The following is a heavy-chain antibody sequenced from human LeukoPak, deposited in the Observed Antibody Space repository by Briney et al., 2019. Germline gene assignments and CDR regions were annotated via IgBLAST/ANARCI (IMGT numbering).Heavy chain of an antibody. J-gene: IGHJ6*03. CDR1: GGSFSGYY. D-gene: IGHD3-10*01. V-gene: IGHV4-34*01. CDR2: INHSGST. CDR3: ARGFRVNGVRGLRYYYYYMDV. Sequence: SSETLSLTCAVYGGSFSGYYWSWIRQPPGKGLEWIGEINHSGSTNYNPSLKSRVTISVDTSKNQFSLKLSSVTAADTAVYYCARGFRVNGVRGLRYYYYYMDVWGKGTTVTVSS.